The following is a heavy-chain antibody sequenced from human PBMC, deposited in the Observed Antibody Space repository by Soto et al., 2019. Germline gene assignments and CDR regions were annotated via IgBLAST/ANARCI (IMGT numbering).Heavy chain of an antibody. D-gene: IGHD5-18*01. Sequence: QVQLVESGGGVVQPGRSLRFSCAASGFIFSSYGMHWVRQAPGKGVEWVAVISYDGSNKYYADTVKGRFTISRDNSKNTLYLQMNSLRAEDTAVYYCAKGSTAMTYFDYWGQGTLVTVSS. J-gene: IGHJ4*02. V-gene: IGHV3-30*18. CDR2: ISYDGSNK. CDR3: AKGSTAMTYFDY. CDR1: GFIFSSYG.